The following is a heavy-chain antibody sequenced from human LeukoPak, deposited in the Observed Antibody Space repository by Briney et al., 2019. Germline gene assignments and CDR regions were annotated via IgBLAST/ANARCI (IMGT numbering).Heavy chain of an antibody. J-gene: IGHJ4*02. Sequence: SQTLSLTSSVSGASISTSGHYWSWIRQHPGKGLDWIGYIYYSRDTHYNASLRSRVSISVDTSQSQFSLKLSSVTAADTAVYYCARVLNYYDNSGYFYFFDYWGQGTPVTVSS. CDR3: ARVLNYYDNSGYFYFFDY. CDR1: GASISTSGHY. D-gene: IGHD3-22*01. CDR2: IYYSRDT. V-gene: IGHV4-31*03.